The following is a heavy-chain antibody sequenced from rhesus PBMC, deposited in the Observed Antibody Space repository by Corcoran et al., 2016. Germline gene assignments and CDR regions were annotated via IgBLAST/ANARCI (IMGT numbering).Heavy chain of an antibody. CDR3: ARYTLRGFDY. CDR2: IYGSDSST. V-gene: IGHV4-169*01. CDR1: GGSISSSY. D-gene: IGHD3S6*01. Sequence: QLQLQESGPGLVKPSETLSVTCAVSGGSISSSYWSWIRQAPGKGLEVIGYIYGSDSSTNYNTSLKRRCTLSVDTSKNQLSLKLSSVTAADTAVYYCARYTLRGFDYWGQGVLVTVSS. J-gene: IGHJ4*01.